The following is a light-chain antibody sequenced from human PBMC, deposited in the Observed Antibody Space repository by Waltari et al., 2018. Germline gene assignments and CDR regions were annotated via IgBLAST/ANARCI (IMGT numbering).Light chain of an antibody. V-gene: IGKV3-20*01. CDR3: QQYVSLPAT. CDR1: QSVSRA. CDR2: DAS. Sequence: EIVLTQSPGTLSLSPGETATLSCRASQSVSRALAWYQQKPGQAPRLLIYDASTRATGIPDRFSGSGSGTDFSLTISRLEPEDFAVYYCQQYVSLPATFGQGTKVEI. J-gene: IGKJ1*01.